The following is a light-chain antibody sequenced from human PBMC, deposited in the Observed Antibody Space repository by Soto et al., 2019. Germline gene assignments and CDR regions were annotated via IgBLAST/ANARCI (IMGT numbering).Light chain of an antibody. Sequence: DIQMTQSPSSLSASVGDRVTITCQASQDIKNYLNWYQQKPGNAPNLLIFDASNLKTGVPPRFSGGGSGTHFTFTISSLQPEDVATYYCQQYDHLPPLSFGGGTKVEIK. J-gene: IGKJ4*01. CDR2: DAS. CDR3: QQYDHLPPLS. CDR1: QDIKNY. V-gene: IGKV1-33*01.